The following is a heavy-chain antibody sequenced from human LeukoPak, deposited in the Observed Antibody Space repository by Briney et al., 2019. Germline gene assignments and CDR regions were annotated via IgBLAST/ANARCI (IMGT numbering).Heavy chain of an antibody. J-gene: IGHJ4*02. CDR2: MSPNSGNT. D-gene: IGHD2-2*01. Sequence: ASVKVSCKASGYTFTSYDIHWVRQATGQGLEWMGWMSPNSGNTVYAQKFQGRVTMTRNTSISTAYMELSSLSSEDTAVYYCARGCSSTTCSWPFDYWGQGTLVTVSS. CDR1: GYTFTSYD. V-gene: IGHV1-8*01. CDR3: ARGCSSTTCSWPFDY.